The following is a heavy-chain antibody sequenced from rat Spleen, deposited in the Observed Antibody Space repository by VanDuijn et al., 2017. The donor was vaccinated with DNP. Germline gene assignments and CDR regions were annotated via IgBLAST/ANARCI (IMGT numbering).Heavy chain of an antibody. CDR3: ARARQQSPYWYCDF. CDR1: GYSITSNY. V-gene: IGHV3-1*01. D-gene: IGHD1-1*01. CDR2: ISYRGNT. J-gene: IGHJ1*01. Sequence: EVQLQESGPALVRPSQSLSLTCSVTGYSITSNYWGWIRKFPGNRMEWMAYISYRGNTGYNPSLRSRISITRDTSKNQFFLQLNSVTTEDTATYYWARARQQSPYWYCDFWGPGTMVTVSS.